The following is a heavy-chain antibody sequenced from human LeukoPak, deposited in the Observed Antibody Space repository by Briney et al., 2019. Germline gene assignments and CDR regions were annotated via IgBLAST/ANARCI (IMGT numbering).Heavy chain of an antibody. CDR2: IYHSGST. CDR3: ARLIRRSLVTATHLFDY. J-gene: IGHJ4*02. Sequence: SETLSLTCAVYGGSFSGYYWGWIRQPPGKGLEWIGSIYHSGSTYYNPSLKSRVTISVDTSKNQFSLKLSSVTAADTAVYYCARLIRRSLVTATHLFDYWGQGTLVTVSS. CDR1: GGSFSGYY. V-gene: IGHV4-38-2*01. D-gene: IGHD2-21*02.